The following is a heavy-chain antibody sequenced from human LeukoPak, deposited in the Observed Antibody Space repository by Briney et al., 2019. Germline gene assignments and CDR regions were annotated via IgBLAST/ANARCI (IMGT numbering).Heavy chain of an antibody. J-gene: IGHJ6*02. CDR2: INPSGGGT. CDR3: AREAEYNYGYHYYGMDV. Sequence: ASVKVSCKASGYTFTSYHIHWVRQAPGQGLEWMGIINPSGGGTTYAQKFQGRVTMTRDTSTSTVYMELSSLRSEDTAVYYCAREAEYNYGYHYYGMDVWGQGTTVTVSS. V-gene: IGHV1-46*01. D-gene: IGHD5-18*01. CDR1: GYTFTSYH.